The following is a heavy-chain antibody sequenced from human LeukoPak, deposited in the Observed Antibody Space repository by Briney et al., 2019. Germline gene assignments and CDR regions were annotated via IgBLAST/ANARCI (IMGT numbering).Heavy chain of an antibody. D-gene: IGHD2-21*01. CDR3: ARGPIVLHIVVVIAINGDAFDI. CDR2: INHSGST. V-gene: IGHV4-34*01. Sequence: SETPSLTCAVYGGSFSGYYWSWIRQPPGKGLEWIGEINHSGSTNYNPSLKSRVTISVDTSKNQFSLKLSSVTAADTAVYYCARGPIVLHIVVVIAINGDAFDIWGQGTMVTVSS. J-gene: IGHJ3*02. CDR1: GGSFSGYY.